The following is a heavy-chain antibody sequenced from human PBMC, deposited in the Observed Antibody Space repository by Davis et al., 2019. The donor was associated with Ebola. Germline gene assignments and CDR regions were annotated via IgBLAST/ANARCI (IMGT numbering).Heavy chain of an antibody. V-gene: IGHV3-7*01. J-gene: IGHJ4*02. CDR3: ARAYVDTAMGDY. CDR1: GFTFSSYW. Sequence: GESLKISCAASGFTFSSYWMSWVRQAPGKGLEWVANIKQDGSEKYYVDSVKGRFTISRDNAKNSLYLQMNSLRDEDTAVYYCARAYVDTAMGDYWGQGTLVTVSS. CDR2: IKQDGSEK. D-gene: IGHD5-18*01.